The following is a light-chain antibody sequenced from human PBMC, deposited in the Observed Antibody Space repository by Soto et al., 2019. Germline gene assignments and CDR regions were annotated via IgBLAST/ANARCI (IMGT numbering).Light chain of an antibody. CDR3: QQYGRSPPIT. CDR1: QTFGGSY. Sequence: DIVLTQSPGTLSLSPGERATLSCRASQTFGGSYLAWYQQKPGQAPRLLIYGASNRATGIPYRFSGSGSGTDFTLTISRLEPEDFAVYFCQQYGRSPPITFGQGTRLEIK. CDR2: GAS. V-gene: IGKV3-20*01. J-gene: IGKJ5*01.